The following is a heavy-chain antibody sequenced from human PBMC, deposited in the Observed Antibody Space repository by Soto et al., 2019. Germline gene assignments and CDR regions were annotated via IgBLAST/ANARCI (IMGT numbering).Heavy chain of an antibody. Sequence: PSETLSLTCTVSGGSISSGDYYWSWIRQPPGKGLEWIGYIYYSGSTYYNPSLKSRVTISVDTSKNQFSLKLSSVTAADTAVYYCDSGYSYAGLDYWGQGTLVTVYS. CDR2: IYYSGST. CDR1: GGSISSGDYY. V-gene: IGHV4-30-4*01. D-gene: IGHD5-18*01. J-gene: IGHJ4*02. CDR3: DSGYSYAGLDY.